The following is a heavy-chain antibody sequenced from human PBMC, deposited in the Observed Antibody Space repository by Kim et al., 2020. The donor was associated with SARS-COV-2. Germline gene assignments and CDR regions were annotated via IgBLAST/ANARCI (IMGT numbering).Heavy chain of an antibody. CDR3: ARAAGGFPRD. V-gene: IGHV3-74*01. J-gene: IGHJ4*02. Sequence: GGSLRLSCAASGFTFADSVMHWVRQAPGKGLVWVARVNTDETTTNYADSVKGRFTISRDNTKNTLYLQMNSLRAEDTAVYYCARAAGGFPRDWGQGTLVTVSS. D-gene: IGHD2-8*02. CDR2: VNTDETTT. CDR1: GFTFADSV.